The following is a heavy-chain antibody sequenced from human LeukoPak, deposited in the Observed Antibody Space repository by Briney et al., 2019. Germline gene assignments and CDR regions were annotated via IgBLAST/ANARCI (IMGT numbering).Heavy chain of an antibody. CDR2: INPSNGDT. CDR3: ARGSANLYLAFDI. D-gene: IGHD2-8*01. Sequence: GASVKVSCKPSVYTFTAYYMHSVRQAPGQGLQWMGWINPSNGDTNFAQQFQGTVTMTRDTSISTAYMELSRLRSADTAIYYCARGSANLYLAFDIWGEGTMGTVSS. CDR1: VYTFTAYY. V-gene: IGHV1-2*02. J-gene: IGHJ3*02.